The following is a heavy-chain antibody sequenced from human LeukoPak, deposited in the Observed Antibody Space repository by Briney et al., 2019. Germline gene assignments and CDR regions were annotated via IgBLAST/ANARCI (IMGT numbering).Heavy chain of an antibody. J-gene: IGHJ4*02. CDR2: ISWDGGST. CDR1: GFTFDDYT. V-gene: IGHV3-43*01. Sequence: PGVSLRLSCAASGFTFDDYTMHWVRQAPGKGLEWVSLISWDGGSTYYADSVKGRFTISRVNSKNSLYLQMNSLRTEDTALYYCAKDLRPHADNYFDYWGQGTLVTVSS. CDR3: AKDLRPHADNYFDY.